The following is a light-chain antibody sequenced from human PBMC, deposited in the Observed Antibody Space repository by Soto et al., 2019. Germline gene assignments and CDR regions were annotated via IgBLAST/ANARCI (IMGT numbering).Light chain of an antibody. V-gene: IGKV3-15*01. Sequence: EIVMTQSPATLSVSPGERATLSCRASQSVSSNLAWYQQKRGQAPRLLIYGASTRATGLPARFSGSGSGTEFTLTISSLQSEDFAVYYCQHYTNWPLTFGGGTKVEIK. CDR3: QHYTNWPLT. CDR2: GAS. J-gene: IGKJ4*01. CDR1: QSVSSN.